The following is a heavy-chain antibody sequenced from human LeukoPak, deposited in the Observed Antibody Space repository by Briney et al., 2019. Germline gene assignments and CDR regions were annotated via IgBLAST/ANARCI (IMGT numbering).Heavy chain of an antibody. CDR2: IYYSGRP. J-gene: IGHJ4*02. D-gene: IGHD3-16*02. CDR3: ARRRYDYVWGSYRRYYFDY. CDR1: GGSLCSRSYY. V-gene: IGHV4-39*01. Sequence: SETLSLTCTVSGGSLCSRSYYWGWIRQPPGKGLEWFGSIYYSGRPYYNPSLKSRVTISVDTSKNQFSLKLSSVTAADTAVYYCARRRYDYVWGSYRRYYFDYWGQGTLVTVSS.